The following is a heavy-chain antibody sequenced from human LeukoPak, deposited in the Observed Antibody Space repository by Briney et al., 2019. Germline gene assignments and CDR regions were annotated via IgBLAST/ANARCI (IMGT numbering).Heavy chain of an antibody. D-gene: IGHD6-19*01. Sequence: GGSLRLSCAASGFTFSSYAMSWVRQAPGKGLEWVSLITSGGLSTFYADSVKGRFTISRDNSANSLYLHLTNLRTEDSALYYCVAISVAGTTFLDFWGQGTLVTVSS. V-gene: IGHV3-43*01. J-gene: IGHJ4*02. CDR3: VAISVAGTTFLDF. CDR1: GFTFSSYA. CDR2: ITSGGLST.